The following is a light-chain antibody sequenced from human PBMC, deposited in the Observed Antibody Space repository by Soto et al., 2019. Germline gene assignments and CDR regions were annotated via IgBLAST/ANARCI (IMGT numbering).Light chain of an antibody. J-gene: IGKJ1*01. CDR3: QRYDTWPRT. CDR1: QSVSSN. Sequence: EIVMTQSPATLSVSPGERATLSCWASQSVSSNLAWYQQKSGQAPRLLMYGASTRASGIPARLSGGGSGTEFTLTISSLQSEDFAVYYCQRYDTWPRTFGQGTKVEIK. V-gene: IGKV3-15*01. CDR2: GAS.